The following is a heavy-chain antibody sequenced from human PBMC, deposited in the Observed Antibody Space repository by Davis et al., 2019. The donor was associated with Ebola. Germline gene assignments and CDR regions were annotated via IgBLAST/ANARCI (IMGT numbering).Heavy chain of an antibody. V-gene: IGHV4-39*07. CDR1: GGSISSSSYY. Sequence: PSETLSLTCTVSGGSISSSSYYWGWIRQSPGKGLEWIGEIFHTGRTNYNPSLKSRVSISLDTSKNQFFLRLNSVTAADTAVYFCAALLGPQIHHGTFHYWGQGALVTVSS. J-gene: IGHJ4*02. CDR3: AALLGPQIHHGTFHY. D-gene: IGHD3-16*01. CDR2: IFHTGRT.